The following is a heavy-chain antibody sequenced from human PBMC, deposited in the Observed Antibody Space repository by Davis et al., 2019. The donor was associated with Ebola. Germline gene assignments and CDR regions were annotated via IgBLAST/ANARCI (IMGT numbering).Heavy chain of an antibody. Sequence: AASVKVSCKASGGTFSSYVISWVRQAPGQGLEWMGRIIPILGIANYAQKFQGRVTITADKSTSTAYMELSSLRSEDTAVYYCARGQSYCSSTSCYLGYWGQGTLVTVSS. J-gene: IGHJ4*02. CDR1: GGTFSSYV. CDR2: IIPILGIA. CDR3: ARGQSYCSSTSCYLGY. V-gene: IGHV1-69*04. D-gene: IGHD2-2*01.